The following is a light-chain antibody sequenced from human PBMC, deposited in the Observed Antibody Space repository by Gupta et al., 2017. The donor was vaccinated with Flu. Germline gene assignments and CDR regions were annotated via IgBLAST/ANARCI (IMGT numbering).Light chain of an antibody. V-gene: IGLV1-51*01. CDR1: SSNIGNNF. Sequence: QSVLTQPPSVSAAPGQEVTISCSGSSSNIGNNFVSWSQQLPGAAPKFLIYDTNKRPSGIPDRFSGSKSGTSATLGTTGLQSGDEADYYCAAWDSSLSALVFGGGTKLTVL. CDR3: AAWDSSLSALV. CDR2: DTN. J-gene: IGLJ2*01.